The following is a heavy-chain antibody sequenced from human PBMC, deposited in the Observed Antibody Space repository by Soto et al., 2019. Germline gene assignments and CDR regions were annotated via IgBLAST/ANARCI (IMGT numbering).Heavy chain of an antibody. CDR1: GFTFGDYA. J-gene: IGHJ6*02. Sequence: GGSLRLSCTASGFTFGDYAMSWFRQAPGKGLEWVGFIRSKAYGGTTEYAASVRGRFTISRDDSKSIAYLQMNSLKTEDTAVYYCTIPLWFGELLYSYYYGMDVWGQGTTVTVSS. V-gene: IGHV3-49*03. CDR2: IRSKAYGGTT. D-gene: IGHD3-10*01. CDR3: TIPLWFGELLYSYYYGMDV.